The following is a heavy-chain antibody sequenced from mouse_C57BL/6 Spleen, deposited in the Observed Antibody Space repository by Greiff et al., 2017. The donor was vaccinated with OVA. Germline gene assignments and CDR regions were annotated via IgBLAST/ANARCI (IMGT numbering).Heavy chain of an antibody. V-gene: IGHV1-82*01. D-gene: IGHD3-3*01. CDR1: GYAFSSSW. CDR2: IYPGDGDT. CDR3: AREGTGDY. Sequence: QVQLQQSGPELVKPGASVKISCKASGYAFSSSWMNWVKQRPGKGLEWIGRIYPGDGDTNYNGKFKGKATLTADKSSSTAYMQLSSLTSEDSAVYFCAREGTGDYWGQGNTLTGSS. J-gene: IGHJ2*01.